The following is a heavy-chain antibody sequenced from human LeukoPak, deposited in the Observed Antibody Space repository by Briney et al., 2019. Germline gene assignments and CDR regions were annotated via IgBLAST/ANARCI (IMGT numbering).Heavy chain of an antibody. CDR1: GFTFSSYW. Sequence: GGSLRLSCAASGFTFSSYWMSWVRQAPGKGLEWVANIKQDGSEKYYVDSVKGRFTISRDNAKNSLYLQMNSLRAEDTAVYYCARIRSTRWSSSWYSGPPTPSPDYWGQGTLVTVSS. CDR2: IKQDGSEK. CDR3: ARIRSTRWSSSWYSGPPTPSPDY. J-gene: IGHJ4*02. D-gene: IGHD6-13*01. V-gene: IGHV3-7*01.